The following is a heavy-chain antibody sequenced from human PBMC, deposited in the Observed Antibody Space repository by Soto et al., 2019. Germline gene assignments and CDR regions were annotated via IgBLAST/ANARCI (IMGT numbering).Heavy chain of an antibody. CDR1: GGSISSYY. V-gene: IGHV4-59*01. Sequence: PSETLSLTCTVSGGSISSYYWSWIRQPPGKGLEWIGYIYYSGSTNYNPSLKSRVTISVDTSKNQFSLKLSSVTAADTAVYYCAREQGDTAMVDYWGQGILVTVS. D-gene: IGHD5-18*01. CDR2: IYYSGST. J-gene: IGHJ4*02. CDR3: AREQGDTAMVDY.